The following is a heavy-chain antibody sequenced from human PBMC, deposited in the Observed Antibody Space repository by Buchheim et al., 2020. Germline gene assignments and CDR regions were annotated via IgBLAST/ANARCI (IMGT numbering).Heavy chain of an antibody. J-gene: IGHJ6*02. Sequence: QVQLVQSGAEVKKPGASVKVSCKASGYTFTSYYMHWVRQAPGQGLEWMGIINPSGGSTSYAQKFQGRVTMTRETSTSTVYMELSSLRSEDTAVYYCARDLRAIFGRIYGMDVWGQGTT. CDR2: INPSGGST. D-gene: IGHD3-3*01. CDR3: ARDLRAIFGRIYGMDV. CDR1: GYTFTSYY. V-gene: IGHV1-46*03.